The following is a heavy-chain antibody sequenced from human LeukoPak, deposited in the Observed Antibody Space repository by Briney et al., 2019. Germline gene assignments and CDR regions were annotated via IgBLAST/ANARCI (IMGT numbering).Heavy chain of an antibody. D-gene: IGHD2-2*01. CDR3: ARSRVLWLYIDY. CDR2: INHSGST. J-gene: IGHJ4*02. Sequence: SETLSLTCAVYGGSFRGYYWSWIRQPPGKGLEWIGEINHSGSTNYNPSLKSRVTISVDTSKNQFSLKLSSVTAADTAVYYCARSRVLWLYIDYWGPGTLVAVSS. V-gene: IGHV4-34*01. CDR1: GGSFRGYY.